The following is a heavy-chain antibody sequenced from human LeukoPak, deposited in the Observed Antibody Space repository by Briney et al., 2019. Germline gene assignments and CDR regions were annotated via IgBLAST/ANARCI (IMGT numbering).Heavy chain of an antibody. D-gene: IGHD3-22*01. J-gene: IGHJ4*02. CDR2: FDPEDGET. Sequence: GASVKVSCKVSGYTLTELSMHWVRQAPGKGLEWMGGFDPEDGETIYAQKFQGRVTMTEDTSTDTAYMELSSLRSEDTAVYYCATDRWTDDSSGYYYGVFDYWGREPWSPSPQ. CDR3: ATDRWTDDSSGYYYGVFDY. V-gene: IGHV1-24*01. CDR1: GYTLTELS.